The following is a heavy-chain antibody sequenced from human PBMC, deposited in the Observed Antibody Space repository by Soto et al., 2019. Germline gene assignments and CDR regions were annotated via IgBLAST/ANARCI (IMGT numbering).Heavy chain of an antibody. J-gene: IGHJ6*02. CDR2: IDWDDDK. CDR3: ARGKGVVVPAAKLYYYYGMDV. V-gene: IGHV2-70*01. CDR1: GFSLSTSGMC. Sequence: PTLVNPTQTLTLTCTFSGFSLSTSGMCVSWIRQPPGKALEWLALIDWDDDKYYSTSLKTRLTISKDTSKNQVVLTMTNMDPVDTATYYCARGKGVVVPAAKLYYYYGMDVWGQGTTVTVSS. D-gene: IGHD2-2*01.